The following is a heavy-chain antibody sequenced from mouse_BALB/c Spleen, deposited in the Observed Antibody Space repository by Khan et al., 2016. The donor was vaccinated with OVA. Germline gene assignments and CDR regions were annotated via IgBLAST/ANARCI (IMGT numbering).Heavy chain of an antibody. J-gene: IGHJ4*01. D-gene: IGHD4-1*01. V-gene: IGHV3-2*02. CDR1: GYSITSDYA. Sequence: EVKLLESGPGLVKPSQSLSLTCTVAGYSITSDYAWNWIRQFPGNKLEWMGYISYSDTTTYNPSLKSRISITRDTSKNQFFLHLNSVTTEDTATXYCASELGRYYAMDYWGQGTSVTVSS. CDR2: ISYSDTT. CDR3: ASELGRYYAMDY.